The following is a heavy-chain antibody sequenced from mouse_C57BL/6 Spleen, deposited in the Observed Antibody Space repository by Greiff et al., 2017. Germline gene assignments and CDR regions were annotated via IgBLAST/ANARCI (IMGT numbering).Heavy chain of an antibody. V-gene: IGHV1-64*01. D-gene: IGHD1-1*01. Sequence: QVQLQQPGAELVKPGASVKLSCKASGYTFTSYWMHWVKQRPGQGLEWIGMIHPNSGSTNYNEKFKSKATLTVDKSSSTAYMQLSSLTSEDSAVYYCARPYYYGSSPYYDAMDYWGQGTSVTVSS. CDR2: IHPNSGST. CDR3: ARPYYYGSSPYYDAMDY. CDR1: GYTFTSYW. J-gene: IGHJ4*01.